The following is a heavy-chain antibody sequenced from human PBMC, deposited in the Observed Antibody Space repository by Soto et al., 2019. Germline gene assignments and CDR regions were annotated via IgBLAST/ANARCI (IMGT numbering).Heavy chain of an antibody. J-gene: IGHJ4*02. CDR1: GFTFSSHW. CDR3: ARDYGVAQAESFDY. CDR2: INSDGSST. V-gene: IGHV3-74*01. Sequence: GQSLRLSCAASGFTFSSHWLYWLRQAPGKGLVWVSRINSDGSSTSYADSVKGRFTISRDNAKNTLYLQMNSLRAEDTAVYYCARDYGVAQAESFDYWGQGTLVNVSS. D-gene: IGHD2-15*01.